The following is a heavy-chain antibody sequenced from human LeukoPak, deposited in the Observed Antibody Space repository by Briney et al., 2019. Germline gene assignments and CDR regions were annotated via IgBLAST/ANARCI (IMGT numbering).Heavy chain of an antibody. CDR3: AIVSRGDAALRYFDWLMRGYFDY. J-gene: IGHJ4*02. V-gene: IGHV3-30*02. CDR1: GFSFSRYG. D-gene: IGHD3-9*01. CDR2: IRHDGSNN. Sequence: GGSVRVSCAASGFSFSRYGLHWLRQPPGKELDWAAFIRHDGSNNYYADSVKGRFNISRDNSINTLYLQMNSMRAEDTAVYYCAIVSRGDAALRYFDWLMRGYFDYWGQGTLVTVSS.